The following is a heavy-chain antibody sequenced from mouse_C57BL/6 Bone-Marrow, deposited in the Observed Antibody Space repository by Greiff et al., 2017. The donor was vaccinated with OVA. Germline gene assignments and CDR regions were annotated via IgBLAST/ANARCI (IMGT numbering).Heavy chain of an antibody. V-gene: IGHV3-6*01. Sequence: EVQLQQSGPGLVKPSQSLSLTCSVTGYSITSGYYWNWIRQFPGNKLEWMGYISYDGSNNYNPYLKNRISITRDTSKNQFFLKLNSVTTEDTATYYCARGLDYWGQGTTLTVSS. D-gene: IGHD6-5*01. CDR3: ARGLDY. J-gene: IGHJ2*01. CDR1: GYSITSGYY. CDR2: ISYDGSN.